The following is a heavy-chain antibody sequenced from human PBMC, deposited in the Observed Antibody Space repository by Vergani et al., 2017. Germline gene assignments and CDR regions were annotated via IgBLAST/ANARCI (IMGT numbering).Heavy chain of an antibody. CDR1: GGTFSSYA. V-gene: IGHV1-69*01. J-gene: IGHJ4*02. D-gene: IGHD2-2*02. Sequence: QVQLVQSGAEVKKPGSSVKVSCKASGGTFSSYAISWVRQAPGQGLDWMGGIIPIFGTANYAQKFQGRVTITADESTSTAYMELSSLRSEDTAVYYCAGSTNYCSSTSCYTGNYWGQGTLVTVS. CDR3: AGSTNYCSSTSCYTGNY. CDR2: IIPIFGTA.